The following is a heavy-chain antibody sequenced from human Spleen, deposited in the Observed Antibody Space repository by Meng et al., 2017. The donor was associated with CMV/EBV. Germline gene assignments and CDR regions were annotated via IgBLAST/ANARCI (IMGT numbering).Heavy chain of an antibody. Sequence: QVRLQQPGPGLVKPSQTLSLTCTVSGGSISSGDYYWSWIRQPPGKGLEWIGYIYYSGSTYYNPSLKSRVTISVDTSKNQFSLKLSSVTAADTAVYYCARDLWGSRYYFDYWGQGTLVTVSS. D-gene: IGHD1-26*01. CDR1: GGSISSGDYY. J-gene: IGHJ4*02. V-gene: IGHV4-30-4*08. CDR3: ARDLWGSRYYFDY. CDR2: IYYSGST.